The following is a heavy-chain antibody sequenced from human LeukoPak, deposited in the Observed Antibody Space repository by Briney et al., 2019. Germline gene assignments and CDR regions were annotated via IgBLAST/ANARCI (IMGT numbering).Heavy chain of an antibody. J-gene: IGHJ6*03. D-gene: IGHD3-10*01. V-gene: IGHV1-69*13. CDR3: ATSGGDYYYYSLDV. CDR2: IIPVLGTT. CDR1: GYTFTSYG. Sequence: SVKVSCKASGYTFTSYGISWVRQAPGQGLEWMGGIIPVLGTTNYAQTFQNEVTITADESTSTTYMELSGLTSEDTAVYYCATSGGDYYYYSLDVWGKGTPVTISS.